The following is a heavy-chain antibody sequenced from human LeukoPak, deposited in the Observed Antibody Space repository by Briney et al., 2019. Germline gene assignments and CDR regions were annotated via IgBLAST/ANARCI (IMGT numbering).Heavy chain of an antibody. CDR3: AREGGEVVVPAATLIY. D-gene: IGHD2-2*01. CDR2: IIPILGIA. Sequence: GASVSVSYRASGGTFSIYAISWVRQAPGQGREWVGGIIPILGIANYAQKFQGRVTITADKSTSTAYMELSSLRSESTAVYYCAREGGEVVVPAATLIYWGQGTLVTVSS. J-gene: IGHJ4*02. CDR1: GGTFSIYA. V-gene: IGHV1-69*10.